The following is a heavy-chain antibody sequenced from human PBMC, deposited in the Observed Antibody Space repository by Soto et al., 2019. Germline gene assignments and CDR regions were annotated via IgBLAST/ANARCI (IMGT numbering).Heavy chain of an antibody. Sequence: EVQLVESGGGLIQSGGSLRLSCAASGFTVSRKSMSWVRQAPGKGLEWVSLIYSAGDTSYADSVKGRFIISRDTSKNTLYLQMNSLGAEDTAIYYGAGVYGDFAFDPFDLWDQGTMVTVPS. V-gene: IGHV3-53*01. CDR3: AGVYGDFAFDPFDL. D-gene: IGHD4-17*01. CDR1: GFTVSRKS. J-gene: IGHJ3*01. CDR2: IYSAGDT.